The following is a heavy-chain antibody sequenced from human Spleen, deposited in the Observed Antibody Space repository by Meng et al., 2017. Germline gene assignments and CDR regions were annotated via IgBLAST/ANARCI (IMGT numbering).Heavy chain of an antibody. CDR2: INHSGST. J-gene: IGHJ5*02. CDR1: GGSISGYY. Sequence: QVQLQQWGAGLLTPSETLSLTCAVYGGSISGYYWTWIRQPPGKGLEWIGEINHSGSTTYNPSLKSRVTISVDTSKNQFSLKLNSVTAADTAVYYCARGPRITVAGGWFDPWGQGTLVTVSS. CDR3: ARGPRITVAGGWFDP. V-gene: IGHV4-34*01. D-gene: IGHD4-11*01.